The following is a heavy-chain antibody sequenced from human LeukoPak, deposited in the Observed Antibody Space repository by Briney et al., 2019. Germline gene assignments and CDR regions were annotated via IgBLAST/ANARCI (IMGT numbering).Heavy chain of an antibody. J-gene: IGHJ4*02. Sequence: GGSLRLSCAASGFTFSSYSMNWVRQAPGKGLEWVSSISSSSSYIYYADSVKGRFTISRDNAKNSLYLQMNSLRAEDTAVYYCARDLLPILLRCSSTSCSGGLDYWGQGTLVTVSS. CDR3: ARDLLPILLRCSSTSCSGGLDY. D-gene: IGHD2-2*01. V-gene: IGHV3-21*01. CDR1: GFTFSSYS. CDR2: ISSSSSYI.